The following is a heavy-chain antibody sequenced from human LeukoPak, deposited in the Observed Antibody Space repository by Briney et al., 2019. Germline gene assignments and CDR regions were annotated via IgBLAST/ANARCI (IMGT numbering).Heavy chain of an antibody. CDR3: ARARIAAAGSPYNWFDP. J-gene: IGHJ5*02. D-gene: IGHD6-13*01. Sequence: PSETLSLTCAVYGGSFSGYYWSWIRQPPGKGLEWIGELNHSGSTNYNPSLKSRVTISVDTSKNQFSLKLGSVTAADTAVYYCARARIAAAGSPYNWFDPWGQGTLVTVSS. CDR2: LNHSGST. V-gene: IGHV4-34*01. CDR1: GGSFSGYY.